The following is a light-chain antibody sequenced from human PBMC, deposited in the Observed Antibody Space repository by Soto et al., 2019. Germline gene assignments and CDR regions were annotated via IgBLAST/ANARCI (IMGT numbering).Light chain of an antibody. V-gene: IGKV1-27*01. J-gene: IGKJ3*01. Sequence: DIQMTQSPSSLYASVGDSVTITCRASQGISTYLAWYQQKPVKVPKLLIYAASTLQSWVPSRFSGSGSGTDFTLTISSLQPEDAATYYCQKYDSAPTTFGPGNKVD. CDR1: QGISTY. CDR2: AAS. CDR3: QKYDSAPTT.